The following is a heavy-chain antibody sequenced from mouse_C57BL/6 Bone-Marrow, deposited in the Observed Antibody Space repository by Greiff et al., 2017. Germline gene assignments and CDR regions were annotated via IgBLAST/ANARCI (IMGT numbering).Heavy chain of an antibody. CDR3: ARPTPHYYGSSYWYFDV. J-gene: IGHJ1*03. Sequence: QVQLQQSGAELARPGASVKMSCKASGYTFTSYTMHWVKQRPGQGLEWIGYINPSSGYTKYNQKFKDKATLTADKSSSTAYMQLSSLTSEDSAVSYCARPTPHYYGSSYWYFDVWGTGTTVTVSS. CDR2: INPSSGYT. V-gene: IGHV1-4*01. D-gene: IGHD1-1*01. CDR1: GYTFTSYT.